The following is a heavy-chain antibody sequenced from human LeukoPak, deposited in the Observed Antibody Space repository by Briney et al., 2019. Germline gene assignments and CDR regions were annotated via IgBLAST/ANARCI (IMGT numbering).Heavy chain of an antibody. J-gene: IGHJ3*02. CDR2: INPNSGGT. D-gene: IGHD3-22*01. V-gene: IGHV1-2*06. CDR3: ARVTPPHYYDSSGGAFDI. CDR1: GYTFTGYY. Sequence: ASVKVSCKASGYTFTGYYMHWVRQAPGQGLEWMGRINPNSGGTNYAQKFQGRVTMTRDTSISTAYMELSRLRSDDTAVYYCARVTPPHYYDSSGGAFDIWGQGTMVTVSS.